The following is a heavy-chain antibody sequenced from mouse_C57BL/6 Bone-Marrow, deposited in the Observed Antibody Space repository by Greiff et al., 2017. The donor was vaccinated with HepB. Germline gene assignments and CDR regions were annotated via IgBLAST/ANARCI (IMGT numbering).Heavy chain of an antibody. CDR2: ISDGGSYT. D-gene: IGHD4-1*01. V-gene: IGHV5-4*01. Sequence: EVQLVESGGGLVKPGGSLKLSCAASGFTFSSYAMSWVRQTPEKRLEWVATISDGGSYTYYPDNVKGRFTISRDNAKNNLYLQMSHLKSEDTAMYYCASSGTGRGFAYWGQGTLVTVSA. CDR1: GFTFSSYA. J-gene: IGHJ3*01. CDR3: ASSGTGRGFAY.